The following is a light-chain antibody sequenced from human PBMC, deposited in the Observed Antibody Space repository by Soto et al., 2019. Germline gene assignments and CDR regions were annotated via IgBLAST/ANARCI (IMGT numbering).Light chain of an antibody. V-gene: IGKV1-39*01. Sequence: DIQMTQSPSSLSASVGDRVTITCRASQSISSYLNWYQQKPGKAPKLLIYAASSLQSGVPSRFSGSGAGTDVTPTISRLQPEDFATYYWQQSYSTSWTFGQGTKVEIK. CDR3: QQSYSTSWT. J-gene: IGKJ1*01. CDR1: QSISSY. CDR2: AAS.